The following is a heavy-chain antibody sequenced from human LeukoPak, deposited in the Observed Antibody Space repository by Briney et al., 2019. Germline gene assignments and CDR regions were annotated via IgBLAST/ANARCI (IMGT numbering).Heavy chain of an antibody. Sequence: GGSLRLSCAASGFTFSSYGMNWVRQAPGKGLEWVSGISGRGGSTYYADSVKGRFTISRDNSKNTLFLQMNSLRAEDTAVYYCAELGITMIGGVWGKGTTVTISS. J-gene: IGHJ6*04. V-gene: IGHV3-23*01. CDR2: ISGRGGST. CDR1: GFTFSSYG. D-gene: IGHD3-10*02. CDR3: AELGITMIGGV.